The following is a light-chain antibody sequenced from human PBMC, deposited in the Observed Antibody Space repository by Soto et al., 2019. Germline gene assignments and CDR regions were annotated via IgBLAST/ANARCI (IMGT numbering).Light chain of an antibody. Sequence: QSVLTQPASVSGSPGQSITISCTGTSSDVGGYNYVSWYQQHPGKAPKLMIYEVSSRPSGDSDRFSGSKSGNTASLTISGLQAEDEADYYCSSYTSSSTPYVSGSGTKVTVL. CDR1: SSDVGGYNY. CDR3: SSYTSSSTPYV. V-gene: IGLV2-14*03. J-gene: IGLJ1*01. CDR2: EVS.